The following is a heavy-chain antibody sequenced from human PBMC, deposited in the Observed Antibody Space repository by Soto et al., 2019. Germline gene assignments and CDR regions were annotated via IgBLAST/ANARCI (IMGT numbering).Heavy chain of an antibody. D-gene: IGHD4-17*01. J-gene: IGHJ1*01. Sequence: GSRRDSWAGSGFTFSGYSFNWVRQAPGRGLEWVSFIGSTGSVTHYADSVMGRFTISRDNARNSLYLQMDSLRADDMAVYRFLIVRSSAAPGYGLYICGQGT. CDR3: LIVRSSAAPGYGLYI. CDR2: IGSTGSVT. V-gene: IGHV3-48*04. CDR1: GFTFSGYS.